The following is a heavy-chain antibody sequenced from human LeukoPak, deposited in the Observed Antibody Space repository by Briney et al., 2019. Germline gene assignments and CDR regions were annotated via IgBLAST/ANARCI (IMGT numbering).Heavy chain of an antibody. D-gene: IGHD5-12*01. Sequence: GGSLSLSCAASGFTFDDYAMHWVRQAPGKGLEWVSGISRNSGSIGYADSVKGRFTISRDNAKNSLYLQMNSLRAEDTAVYYCARDFYFSGYETNVGYWGQGTLVTVSS. J-gene: IGHJ4*02. CDR1: GFTFDDYA. CDR2: ISRNSGSI. CDR3: ARDFYFSGYETNVGY. V-gene: IGHV3-9*01.